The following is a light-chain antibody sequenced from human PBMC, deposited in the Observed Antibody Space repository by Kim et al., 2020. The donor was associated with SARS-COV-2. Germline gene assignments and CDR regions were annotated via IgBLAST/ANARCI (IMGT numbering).Light chain of an antibody. CDR1: HHVSGEY. CDR3: HQYSGSQWT. V-gene: IGKV3-20*01. CDR2: GVS. Sequence: EIVLTQSPGMLSLSPGERVNVSSSAIHHVSGEYLARCQQKPGQPPRLLIYGVSTRLAGVPERFTGGGSRTDFTLTINRLEPEDFAVYYCHQYSGSQWTFGQGTKVDIK. J-gene: IGKJ1*01.